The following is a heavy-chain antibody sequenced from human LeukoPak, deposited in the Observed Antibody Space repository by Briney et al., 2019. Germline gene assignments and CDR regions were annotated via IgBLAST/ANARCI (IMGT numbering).Heavy chain of an antibody. CDR3: AKDYGSGSYSDY. V-gene: IGHV3-23*01. D-gene: IGHD3-10*01. Sequence: GGSLRLSCAASGFTFSNYGMHWVRQAPGKGLEWVSAISGSGGSTYYADSVKGRFTISRDNSKNTRYLQMNSLRAEDTAVYYCAKDYGSGSYSDYWGQGTLVTVSS. CDR2: ISGSGGST. CDR1: GFTFSNYG. J-gene: IGHJ4*02.